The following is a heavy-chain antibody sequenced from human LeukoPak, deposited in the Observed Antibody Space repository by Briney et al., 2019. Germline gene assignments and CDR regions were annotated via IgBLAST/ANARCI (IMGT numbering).Heavy chain of an antibody. J-gene: IGHJ4*02. CDR3: ATGVRGATSFDY. Sequence: GESLKISCKGSGFSFTSYWIAWVHQMPGKGLEWMGIIFPGDPDTRYSPSFQGQVTISADKSISTAYLQRSSLRASDTAMYYCATGVRGATSFDYWGQGTLVTVSS. V-gene: IGHV5-51*07. CDR2: IFPGDPDT. CDR1: GFSFTSYW. D-gene: IGHD1-26*01.